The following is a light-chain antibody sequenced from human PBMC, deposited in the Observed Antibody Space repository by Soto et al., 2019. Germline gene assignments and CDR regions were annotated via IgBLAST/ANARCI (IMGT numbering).Light chain of an antibody. Sequence: DIQMTQSPSTLSASVGDRVTITCRASQSITIWLAWYQQKPGKAPKLLIFDASSLESGVPSRFSGSGSGTEFTLTISCLQPDDFATYYCQHYKSYSWTFGQGTKVEIK. CDR3: QHYKSYSWT. J-gene: IGKJ1*01. CDR2: DAS. V-gene: IGKV1-5*01. CDR1: QSITIW.